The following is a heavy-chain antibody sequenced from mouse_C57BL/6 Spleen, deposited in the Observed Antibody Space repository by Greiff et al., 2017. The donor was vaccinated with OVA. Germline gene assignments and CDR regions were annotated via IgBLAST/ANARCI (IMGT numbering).Heavy chain of an antibody. V-gene: IGHV1-62-2*01. D-gene: IGHD2-9*01. CDR2: FYPGSGSI. CDR3: ARHEVSYYGYDGAWFAY. CDR1: GYTFTEYT. J-gene: IGHJ3*01. Sequence: QVRLQQSGAELVKPGASVKLSCKASGYTFTEYTIHWVKQRSGQGLEWIGWFYPGSGSIKYNEKFKDKATLTADKSSSTVYMELSRLTSEDSAVYFCARHEVSYYGYDGAWFAYWGQGTLVTVSA.